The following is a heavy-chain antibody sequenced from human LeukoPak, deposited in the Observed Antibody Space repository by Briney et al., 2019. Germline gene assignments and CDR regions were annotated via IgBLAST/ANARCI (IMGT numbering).Heavy chain of an antibody. CDR1: GGSISSYY. Sequence: SETLSLTCTVSGGSISSYYWSWIQQPPGKGLEWIGYIYYSGSTNYNPSLKSRVTISVDTSKNQFSLKLSSVTAADTAVYYCARWSYDTDAFDIWGQGTMVTVSS. CDR3: ARWSYDTDAFDI. CDR2: IYYSGST. D-gene: IGHD3-16*01. J-gene: IGHJ3*02. V-gene: IGHV4-59*01.